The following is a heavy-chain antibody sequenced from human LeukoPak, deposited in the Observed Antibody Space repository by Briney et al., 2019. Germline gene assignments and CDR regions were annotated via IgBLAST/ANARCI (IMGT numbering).Heavy chain of an antibody. D-gene: IGHD3-3*01. CDR2: FDPEDGET. Sequence: ASVKVSCKVSGYTLTELSMHWVRQAPGKGLEWMGGFDPEDGETIYAQKFQGRVTMTRDTSISTAYMELSRLRSDDTDVYYCARLYNRRFIKIFGVVSPPIGMDVWGQGTTVTVSS. CDR3: ARLYNRRFIKIFGVVSPPIGMDV. J-gene: IGHJ6*02. V-gene: IGHV1-24*01. CDR1: GYTLTELS.